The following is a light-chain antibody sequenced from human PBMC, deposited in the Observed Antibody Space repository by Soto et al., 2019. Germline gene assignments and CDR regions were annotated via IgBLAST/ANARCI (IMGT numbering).Light chain of an antibody. CDR1: QSVLYSSNNKNY. J-gene: IGKJ1*01. CDR2: WAS. CDR3: QQYYSTPPT. Sequence: DIVMTQSPESLAVSLGERATINCKSSQSVLYSSNNKNYLAWYQQKPGQLPKVLIYWASTRESGVPDRFSGSGSGTDFSFTISSLQAEDVAVYYCQQYYSTPPTFGQGTKVEIK. V-gene: IGKV4-1*01.